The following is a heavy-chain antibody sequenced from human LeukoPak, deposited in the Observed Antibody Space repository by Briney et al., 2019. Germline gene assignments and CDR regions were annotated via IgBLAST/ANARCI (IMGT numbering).Heavy chain of an antibody. J-gene: IGHJ4*02. V-gene: IGHV3-23*01. D-gene: IGHD6-25*01. CDR1: GFTFSSYA. CDR3: AKAPYSSAYKFDY. Sequence: GGSLRLSCAASGFTFSSYAMRWVRQAPGKGLEWVSAISGSGGSTYYADSVKGRFTISRDNSKNTLYLQMSSLRAEDTAVYYCAKAPYSSAYKFDYWGQGTLVTVSS. CDR2: ISGSGGST.